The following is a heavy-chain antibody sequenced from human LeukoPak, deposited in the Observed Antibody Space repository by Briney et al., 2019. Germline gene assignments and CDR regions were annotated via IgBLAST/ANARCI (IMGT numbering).Heavy chain of an antibody. Sequence: SETLSLTCTVSGGSISSSSYYWGWIRQPPGKGLEWIGSIYYSGSTYYNPSLKSRVTISVDTSKNQFSLKLSSVTAADTAVCYCARHVGLRYGSGIIGWFDPWGQGTLVTVSS. V-gene: IGHV4-39*01. D-gene: IGHD3-10*01. CDR3: ARHVGLRYGSGIIGWFDP. CDR1: GGSISSSSYY. J-gene: IGHJ5*02. CDR2: IYYSGST.